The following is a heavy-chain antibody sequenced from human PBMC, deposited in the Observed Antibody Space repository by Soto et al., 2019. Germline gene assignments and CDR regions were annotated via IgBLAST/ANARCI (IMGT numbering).Heavy chain of an antibody. V-gene: IGHV3-23*01. CDR1: GFTFSSYA. CDR2: ISGSGGST. CDR3: AKDSKGNYDFWSGYYTGISD. D-gene: IGHD3-3*01. J-gene: IGHJ4*02. Sequence: GGSLRLSCAASGFTFSSYAMSWVRQAPGKGLEWVSAISGSGGSTYYADSVKGRFTISRDNSKNTPYLQMNSLRAEDTAVYYCAKDSKGNYDFWSGYYTGISDWGQGTLVTVSS.